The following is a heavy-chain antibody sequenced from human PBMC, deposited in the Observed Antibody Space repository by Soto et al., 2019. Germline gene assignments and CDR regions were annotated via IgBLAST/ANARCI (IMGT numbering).Heavy chain of an antibody. V-gene: IGHV4-59*01. D-gene: IGHD2-15*01. CDR3: ARAYCSGWDNYYYCYYMDV. CDR2: IYYSGST. Sequence: SETLSLTCTVSGGSISSYYWSWIRQPPGKGLEWIGYIYYSGSTNYNPSLKSRVTISVDTSKNQFSLKLSSVTAADTAVYYCARAYCSGWDNYYYCYYMDVWGKGTTVTVSS. J-gene: IGHJ6*03. CDR1: GGSISSYY.